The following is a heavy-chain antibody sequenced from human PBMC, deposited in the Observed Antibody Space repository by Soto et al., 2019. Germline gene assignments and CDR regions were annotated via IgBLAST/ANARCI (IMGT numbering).Heavy chain of an antibody. Sequence: GSLRLSCAVSGFYFNNYGINWVRQAPGKGLEWVSSVSKSDYTYYSDSVKGRFTISRDNAKNSVSLQMNSLRAEDTAVYYCAREDSIIIPTVSDFWGQGTLVTVSS. D-gene: IGHD2-2*01. V-gene: IGHV3-21*01. CDR3: AREDSIIIPTVSDF. CDR2: VSKSDYT. CDR1: GFYFNNYG. J-gene: IGHJ4*02.